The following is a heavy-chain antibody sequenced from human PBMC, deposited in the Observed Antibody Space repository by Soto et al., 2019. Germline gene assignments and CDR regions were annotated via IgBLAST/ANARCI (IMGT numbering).Heavy chain of an antibody. Sequence: QVHLVQSGSEVKKPGSSVTVSCKASGGTFNTYTFSWVRQAPGQGLEWMGSILPIMGSVNYAHDFRGRLSITADPSTTTAYMELTSLTSHDTDIYYCARIPRYSYPTSDPLDNWGQGTLVTVSS. CDR1: GGTFNTYT. CDR3: ARIPRYSYPTSDPLDN. CDR2: ILPIMGSV. J-gene: IGHJ4*02. D-gene: IGHD2-15*01. V-gene: IGHV1-69*01.